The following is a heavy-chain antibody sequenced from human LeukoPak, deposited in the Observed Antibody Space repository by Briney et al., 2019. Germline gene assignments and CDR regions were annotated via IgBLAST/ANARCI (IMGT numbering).Heavy chain of an antibody. V-gene: IGHV3-33*01. J-gene: IGHJ4*02. Sequence: GGSLRLSCAASGFTFSSYGMHWVRQAPGKGLGWVAVIWYDGSNKYYADSVKGRFTISRDNSKNTLYLQMNSLRAEDTAVYYCARGHYDILTPPGYFDYWGQGTLVTVSS. CDR3: ARGHYDILTPPGYFDY. D-gene: IGHD3-9*01. CDR2: IWYDGSNK. CDR1: GFTFSSYG.